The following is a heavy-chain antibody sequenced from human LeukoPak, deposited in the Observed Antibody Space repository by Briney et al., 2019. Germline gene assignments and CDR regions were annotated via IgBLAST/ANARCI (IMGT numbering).Heavy chain of an antibody. Sequence: GGSLRLSCAASGFTFSSYSMNWVRQAPGKGLEWVSSISSSSSYIYYADSVKGRFTISRDNAKNSLYLQMNSLRAEDTAVYYCARDTGTTGGPDAFDIWGQGTMVTVSS. CDR2: ISSSSSYI. CDR3: ARDTGTTGGPDAFDI. CDR1: GFTFSSYS. D-gene: IGHD1-1*01. V-gene: IGHV3-21*01. J-gene: IGHJ3*02.